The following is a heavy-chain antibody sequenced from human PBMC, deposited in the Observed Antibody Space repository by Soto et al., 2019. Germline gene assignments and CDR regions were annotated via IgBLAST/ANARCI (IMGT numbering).Heavy chain of an antibody. CDR3: ARSAILVVPAAMYFDY. CDR2: IYYSGSP. CDR1: GGSISSGGYY. J-gene: IGHJ4*02. V-gene: IGHV4-31*03. Sequence: QVQLQESGPGLVKPSQTLSLTCTVTVSGGSISSGGYYWSWIRQHPGKGLEWIGYIYYSGSPSYNQSLKSRVTISVDQSTNPFSLKLSSVPAADTAVYYCARSAILVVPAAMYFDYWGQGTLVTVSS. D-gene: IGHD2-2*01.